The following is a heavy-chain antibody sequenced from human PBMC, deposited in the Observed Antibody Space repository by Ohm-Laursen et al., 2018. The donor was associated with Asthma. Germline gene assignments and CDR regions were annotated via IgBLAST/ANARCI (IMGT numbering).Heavy chain of an antibody. Sequence: SLRLSCSATGFTFSSYAMHWVRQAPGKGLEWVAVGGSYYDGSLKYYADSVNGRFTVSRDDSKNTLYLQMNSLRPDDTAVYYCARDVMEWYLPAFDFWGQGTLVTVSS. CDR3: ARDVMEWYLPAFDF. CDR2: GGSYYDGSLK. J-gene: IGHJ4*02. CDR1: GFTFSSYA. V-gene: IGHV3-30-3*01. D-gene: IGHD3-3*01.